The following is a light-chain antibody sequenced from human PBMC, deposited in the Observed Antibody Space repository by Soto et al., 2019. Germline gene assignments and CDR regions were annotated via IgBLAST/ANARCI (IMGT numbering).Light chain of an antibody. J-gene: IGLJ1*01. CDR1: SSDIGAYDY. CDR2: AVT. Sequence: QSALTQPASVSGSPGQSITISCTGASSDIGAYDYVSWYQHHPGKAPKLMIYAVTDRPSGVSSRFSGSKSGNTASLTISGLQAEDEADYYCSSYTSSSTLFGTGTKLTVL. CDR3: SSYTSSSTL. V-gene: IGLV2-14*01.